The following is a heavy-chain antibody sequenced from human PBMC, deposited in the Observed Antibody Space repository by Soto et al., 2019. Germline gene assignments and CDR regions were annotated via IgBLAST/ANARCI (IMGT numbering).Heavy chain of an antibody. D-gene: IGHD3-22*01. CDR2: TWYDGAKE. V-gene: IGHV3-33*01. CDR1: GFNFNSYG. Sequence: QLQLVESGGGVVQPGRSLRLSCATSGFNFNSYGIHWVRQAPGKGLEWVAVTWYDGAKEYYADSVKGRFTISRDSSTNTLFLQMNSLRAEDSAVYYCARNSLPYSSYTLYYFYGMDVWGQGTTVTVSS. CDR3: ARNSLPYSSYTLYYFYGMDV. J-gene: IGHJ6*02.